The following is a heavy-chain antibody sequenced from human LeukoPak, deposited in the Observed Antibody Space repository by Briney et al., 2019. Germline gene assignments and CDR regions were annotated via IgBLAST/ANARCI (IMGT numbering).Heavy chain of an antibody. J-gene: IGHJ6*02. D-gene: IGHD1-1*01. CDR3: AREGQLPYYYYYGMDV. CDR2: INPNSGGT. V-gene: IGHV1-2*02. CDR1: GYTFTGYY. Sequence: ASVKVSCKASGYTFTGYYMHWVRQAPGQGLEWMGWINPNSGGTNYAQKFQGRVTMTRDTSISTAYMELSRLRSDDTAVYYCAREGQLPYYYYYGMDVWGQGTMVTVSS.